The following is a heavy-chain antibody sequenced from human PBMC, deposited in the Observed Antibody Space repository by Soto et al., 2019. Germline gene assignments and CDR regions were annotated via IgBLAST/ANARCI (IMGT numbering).Heavy chain of an antibody. V-gene: IGHV6-1*01. CDR2: TYYRSKWYN. Sequence: SQTLSLTCAISGDSVSSNSAAWNWIRQSPSRGLEWLGRTYYRSKWYNDYATSMKSRITINPDTSKNQFSPQLNSVTPEDTAVYYCARRFCSGGSCSPSGSYNGIGVWGQGTTVTVSS. D-gene: IGHD2-15*01. CDR1: GDSVSSNSAA. J-gene: IGHJ6*02. CDR3: ARRFCSGGSCSPSGSYNGIGV.